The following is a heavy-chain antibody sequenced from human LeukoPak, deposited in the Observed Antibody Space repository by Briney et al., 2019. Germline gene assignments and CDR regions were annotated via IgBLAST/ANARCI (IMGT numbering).Heavy chain of an antibody. J-gene: IGHJ5*02. V-gene: IGHV4-31*03. CDR1: GGFISSGDSY. CDR2: IYYSGST. CDR3: ARAATAVAGGNWFDP. D-gene: IGHD6-19*01. Sequence: SQTLSLTCSVSGGFISSGDSYWSWIRQHPGKGLEWIGYIYYSGSTYYNPSLKSRAIISIDTSKNQFSLKLTSVTAADTAVYYCARAATAVAGGNWFDPWGQGTLVTVSS.